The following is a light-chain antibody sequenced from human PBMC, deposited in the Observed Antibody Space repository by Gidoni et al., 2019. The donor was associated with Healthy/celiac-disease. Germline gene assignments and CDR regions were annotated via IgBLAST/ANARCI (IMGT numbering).Light chain of an antibody. CDR1: SSNIGSNT. J-gene: IGLJ3*02. CDR2: SNN. Sequence: QSVLTPPPSASWPPRPRVTLSCSGSSSNIGSNTVNWYQQLPGTAPKLLIYSNNQRPSGVPDRFSGSKSGTSASLAISGLQSEDEADYYCAAWDDSLNGYWVFGGGTKLTVL. V-gene: IGLV1-44*01. CDR3: AAWDDSLNGYWV.